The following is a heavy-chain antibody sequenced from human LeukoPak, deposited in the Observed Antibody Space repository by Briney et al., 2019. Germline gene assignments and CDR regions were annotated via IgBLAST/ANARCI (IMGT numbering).Heavy chain of an antibody. D-gene: IGHD4-11*01. CDR2: FAISGNT. CDR3: AKRIGRVGPTSSDYFES. CDR1: GFTFSTYA. Sequence: GGSLRLSCAASGFTFSTYAMSWVRQAPGKGLEWVSTFAISGNTYYADSVKGRFTISRDNSKNTLSLQMNSLRAEDTAVYYCAKRIGRVGPTSSDYFESWGQGTLVTVSS. J-gene: IGHJ4*02. V-gene: IGHV3-23*01.